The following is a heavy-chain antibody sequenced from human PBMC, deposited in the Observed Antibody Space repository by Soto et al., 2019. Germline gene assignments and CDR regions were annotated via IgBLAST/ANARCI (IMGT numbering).Heavy chain of an antibody. CDR2: INPSGGST. CDR3: ARVKKGYCSGGSCYAAFDI. CDR1: GYTFTSYY. J-gene: IGHJ3*02. Sequence: ASVKVSCKASGYTFTSYYMHWVRQAPGQGLEWMGIINPSGGSTSYAQKFQGRVTMTRDTSTSTVYMELSSLRSEDTAVYYCARVKKGYCSGGSCYAAFDIWGQGTMVTVSS. V-gene: IGHV1-46*01. D-gene: IGHD2-15*01.